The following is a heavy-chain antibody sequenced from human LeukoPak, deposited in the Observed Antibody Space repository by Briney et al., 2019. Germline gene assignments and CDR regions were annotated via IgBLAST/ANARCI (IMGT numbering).Heavy chain of an antibody. CDR3: ARDAELRYFDWFRYNWFDP. CDR2: INPNSGGT. J-gene: IGHJ5*02. CDR1: GYTFTGYY. Sequence: ASVKVSCKASGYTFTGYYMHWVRQAPGQGLEWMGWINPNSGGTNYAQKFQGRVTMTRGMSTSTVYMELSSLRSEDTAVYYCARDAELRYFDWFRYNWFDPWGQGTLVTVSS. D-gene: IGHD3-9*01. V-gene: IGHV1-2*02.